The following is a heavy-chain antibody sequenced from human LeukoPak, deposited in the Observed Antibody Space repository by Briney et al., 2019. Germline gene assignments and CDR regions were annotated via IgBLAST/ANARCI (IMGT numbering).Heavy chain of an antibody. D-gene: IGHD4-17*01. Sequence: SETLSLTCTVSGGSIDTYYWSWFRQPPGKTLEWIGYINFSWSTNYNPSLKSRVTLSVDTSKNELALKLSSVYYCARGRGDYGDYMDSWGQGTLVIVSS. J-gene: IGHJ4*02. CDR1: GGSIDTYY. CDR3: GDYMDS. V-gene: IGHV4-59*03. CDR2: INFSWST.